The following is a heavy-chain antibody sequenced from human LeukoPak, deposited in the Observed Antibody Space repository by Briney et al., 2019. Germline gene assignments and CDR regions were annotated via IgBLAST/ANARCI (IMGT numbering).Heavy chain of an antibody. CDR1: GYTFTGYY. CDR3: AREGPIGYCSGGSCYSDVMDV. CDR2: INPSGGST. D-gene: IGHD2-15*01. V-gene: IGHV1-46*01. J-gene: IGHJ6*02. Sequence: GASVKVSCKASGYTFTGYYMHWVRQAPGQGLEWMGIINPSGGSTSYAQKFQGRVTMTRDTSTSTVYMELSSLRSEDTAVYYCAREGPIGYCSGGSCYSDVMDVWGQGTTVTVSS.